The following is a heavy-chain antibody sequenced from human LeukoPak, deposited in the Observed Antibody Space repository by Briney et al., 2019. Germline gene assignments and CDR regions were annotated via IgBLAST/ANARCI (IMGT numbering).Heavy chain of an antibody. CDR2: SVST. CDR3: ARGTPVVVAATRPHWFDP. V-gene: IGHV4-34*01. Sequence: SVSTNYNPSLKSRVTISVDTSKNQFSLKLSSVTAADTAVYYRARGTPVVVAATRPHWFDPWGQGTLVTVSS. D-gene: IGHD2-15*01. J-gene: IGHJ5*02.